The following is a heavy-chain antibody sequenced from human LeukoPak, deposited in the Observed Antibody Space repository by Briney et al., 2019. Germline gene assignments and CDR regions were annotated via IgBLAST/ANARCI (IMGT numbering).Heavy chain of an antibody. J-gene: IGHJ4*02. Sequence: GRSLRLSCAASGFTFSSYGMHWVRQAPGKGLEWVPIICCDGSTKYYADSVKGRFTVSRDSSKNTVYLQMNSLRAEDTAIYYCAKGYYENFDYWGQGTLVTVSS. CDR3: AKGYYENFDY. D-gene: IGHD1-26*01. V-gene: IGHV3-33*06. CDR1: GFTFSSYG. CDR2: ICCDGSTK.